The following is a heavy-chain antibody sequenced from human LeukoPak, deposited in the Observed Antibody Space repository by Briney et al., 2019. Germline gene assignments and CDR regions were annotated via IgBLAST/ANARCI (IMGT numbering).Heavy chain of an antibody. D-gene: IGHD6-13*01. CDR1: GFTVSNND. CDR3: ARAVSSSWFRFDY. J-gene: IGHJ4*02. Sequence: QAGGSLRLSCAASGFTVSNNDMNWVRQAPGKGLEWVSAINAGATRTYYADSVKGRFTISRDNSKNTLYLQMNSLRAEDTAVYYCARAVSSSWFRFDYWGQGTLVTVSS. V-gene: IGHV3-66*01. CDR2: INAGATRT.